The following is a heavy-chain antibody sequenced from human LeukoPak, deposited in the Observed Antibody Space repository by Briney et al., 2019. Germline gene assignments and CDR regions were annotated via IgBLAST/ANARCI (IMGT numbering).Heavy chain of an antibody. V-gene: IGHV4-59*01. CDR1: GGAKSSYY. J-gene: IGHJ4*02. D-gene: IGHD5-24*01. CDR2: IQHSGNS. Sequence: SQTLSLTSTASGGAKSSYYWSWIRQPPGKGLEWIGYIQHSGNSNYNSYLKSRVPISVDTSQNHFSLKRSHGTAADTAVYYCARGRRWLQSPFDYWGQGTLVTVS. CDR3: ARGRRWLQSPFDY.